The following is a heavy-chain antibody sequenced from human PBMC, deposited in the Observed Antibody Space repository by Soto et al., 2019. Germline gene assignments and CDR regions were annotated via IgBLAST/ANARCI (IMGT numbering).Heavy chain of an antibody. CDR2: IYSGASDT. CDR1: GYSLTSYW. CDR3: ARSETYYYDSSGYSNWFDP. Sequence: PGESLKISCEGSGYSLTSYWVGWVRQMPGKGREWMGIIYSGASDTRYSPSFQGQVTISADKSISTAYLQWSSLKASDTAMYYCARSETYYYDSSGYSNWFDPWGQGTLVTVS. J-gene: IGHJ5*02. V-gene: IGHV5-51*01. D-gene: IGHD3-22*01.